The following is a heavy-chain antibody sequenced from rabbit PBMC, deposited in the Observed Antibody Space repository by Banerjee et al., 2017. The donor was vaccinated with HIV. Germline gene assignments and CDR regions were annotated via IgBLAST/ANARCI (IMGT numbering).Heavy chain of an antibody. CDR1: GFTISSYW. CDR3: ARDLAGVIGWNFGL. CDR2: IYAGHSGTT. J-gene: IGHJ4*01. Sequence: QSLEESGGDLVKPGASLTLTCKASGFTISSYWICWVRQAPGKGLEWIACIYAGHSGTTYYASWAKGRFTISKTSSTTVTLQMTSLTAADTATYFCARDLAGVIGWNFGLWGPGTLVTVS. D-gene: IGHD4-1*01. V-gene: IGHV1S40*01.